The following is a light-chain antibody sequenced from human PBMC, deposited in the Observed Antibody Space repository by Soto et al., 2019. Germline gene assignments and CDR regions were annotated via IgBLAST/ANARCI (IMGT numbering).Light chain of an antibody. Sequence: QSALAQPASMSGSPVQSITLYCTGTSSDVWAYNSVSWYQQHPHKAPPVIIYKRTQRPHGVANRFTGTTXANAASLTISALQDDDEADYVCCSCASETSYVYRNDTKVTGL. CDR3: CSCASETSYV. CDR1: SSDVWAYNS. J-gene: IGLJ1*01. V-gene: IGLV2-23*01. CDR2: KRT.